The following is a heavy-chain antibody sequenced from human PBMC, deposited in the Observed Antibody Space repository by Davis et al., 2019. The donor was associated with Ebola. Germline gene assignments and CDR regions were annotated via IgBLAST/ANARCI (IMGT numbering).Heavy chain of an antibody. Sequence: ASVKVSCKAAGYTFSSYYIHWVRQAPGQGLEWMGVINPSAGYTNYAQKFQGRVTITRDTSTSTVHLEVRRLRSEDTAVYYCARDGPDYYGLDVWGQGTMVTVSS. CDR1: GYTFSSYY. CDR3: ARDGPDYYGLDV. V-gene: IGHV1-46*01. J-gene: IGHJ6*02. CDR2: INPSAGYT.